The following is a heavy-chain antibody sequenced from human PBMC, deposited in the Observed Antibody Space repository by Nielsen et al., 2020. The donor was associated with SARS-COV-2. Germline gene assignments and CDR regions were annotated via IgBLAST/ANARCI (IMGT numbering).Heavy chain of an antibody. CDR3: ARPGDLSAFDF. CDR2: IDPSGGST. J-gene: IGHJ3*01. V-gene: IGHV1-46*01. Sequence: ASVKVSCKASGYTFSNYYMHWVRQAPGQGLEWMGVIDPSGGSTRYAQKFQGRFIMPTDTSTTTVYMEMASLRAEDTAVYYCARPGDLSAFDFWGQGTMVTVSS. D-gene: IGHD7-27*01. CDR1: GYTFSNYY.